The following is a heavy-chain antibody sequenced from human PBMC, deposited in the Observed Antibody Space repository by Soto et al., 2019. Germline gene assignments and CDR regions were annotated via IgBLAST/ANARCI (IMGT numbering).Heavy chain of an antibody. CDR2: IYSSGST. CDR3: ATRPLLPGAP. J-gene: IGHJ3*01. CDR1: GFTFSSND. V-gene: IGHV3-53*01. D-gene: IGHD3-22*01. Sequence: EVQLVESGGGLIQPGGSLRLSCAASGFTFSSNDMNWVRQAPGKGLEWVSLIYSSGSTSYADSVKGRFTISRDNSKKTLYLQMSSRRAEDTAVYYCATRPLLPGAPWGQGTMVTVSS.